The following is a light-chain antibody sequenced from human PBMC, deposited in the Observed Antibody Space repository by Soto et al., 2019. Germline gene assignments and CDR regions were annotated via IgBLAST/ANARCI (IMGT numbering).Light chain of an antibody. V-gene: IGKV1-5*01. CDR1: QTISTW. J-gene: IGKJ5*01. CDR2: DAS. CDR3: QQSYSTPPT. Sequence: DIQMTQSPSTLSASVGDRVTITCRASQTISTWLAWYQQKPGKAPELLIYDASTLESGVPSRFSGSGSGTDFTLTISSLQPEDFATYYCQQSYSTPPTFGQGTLLEI.